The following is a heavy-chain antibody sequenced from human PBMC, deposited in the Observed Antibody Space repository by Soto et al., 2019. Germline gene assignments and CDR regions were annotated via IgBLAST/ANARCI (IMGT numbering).Heavy chain of an antibody. J-gene: IGHJ4*02. Sequence: QVQLVESGGGVVQPGRSLRLSCAASGFTFSSYGMHWVRQAPGKGLEWVAVISYDGSNKYYADYVKGRFTISRDTSKNTLYLQMNSLRAEDTAVYYCAKDKIDYDSSGYYVDYWGQGTLVTVSS. CDR1: GFTFSSYG. CDR3: AKDKIDYDSSGYYVDY. CDR2: ISYDGSNK. V-gene: IGHV3-30*18. D-gene: IGHD3-22*01.